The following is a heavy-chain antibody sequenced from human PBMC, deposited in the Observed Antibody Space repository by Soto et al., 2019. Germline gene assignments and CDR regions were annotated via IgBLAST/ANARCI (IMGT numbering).Heavy chain of an antibody. CDR3: ANIPCYTIGP. V-gene: IGHV3-23*01. Sequence: EVQVLESGGGLVQPGGSLRLSCAASGFTFSNYAMSWVRQAPGKGLEWVSSIGQSHTNTFYADSVKGRFTISRDSSKNTVSLQMNSLRAEDTAVYYCANIPCYTIGPWGKGTLVTVSS. CDR1: GFTFSNYA. CDR2: IGQSHTNT. J-gene: IGHJ5*02. D-gene: IGHD3-16*02.